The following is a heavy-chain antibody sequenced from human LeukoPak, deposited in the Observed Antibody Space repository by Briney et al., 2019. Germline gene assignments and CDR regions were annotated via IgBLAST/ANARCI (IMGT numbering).Heavy chain of an antibody. Sequence: KPSETLSLTCTVSGGSISSNSYYWGWIRQPPGKGLEWIGTIYYSGSTYYNPSLKSRVTISIDTSNNQFSLKLSSVTAADTAVYYCARDLTMVRGVRLDCWGRGTLVTVSS. CDR1: GGSISSNSYY. CDR3: ARDLTMVRGVRLDC. CDR2: IYYSGST. D-gene: IGHD3-10*01. V-gene: IGHV4-39*07. J-gene: IGHJ4*02.